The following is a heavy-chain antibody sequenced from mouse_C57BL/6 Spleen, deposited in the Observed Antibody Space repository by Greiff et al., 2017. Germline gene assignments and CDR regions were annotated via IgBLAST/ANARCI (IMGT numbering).Heavy chain of an antibody. V-gene: IGHV1-20*01. D-gene: IGHD2-4*01. J-gene: IGHJ4*01. CDR3: ARSHDYYDRDYAMDY. Sequence: VQLKQSGPELVKPGDSVKISCTASGFSFTGYFMNWVMQSHGKSLEWIGRINPYNGDTFYNPKFKGKATLTVDKSSSTAHMELRSLTSEDSAVYYCARSHDYYDRDYAMDYWGQGTSVTVSS. CDR2: INPYNGDT. CDR1: GFSFTGYF.